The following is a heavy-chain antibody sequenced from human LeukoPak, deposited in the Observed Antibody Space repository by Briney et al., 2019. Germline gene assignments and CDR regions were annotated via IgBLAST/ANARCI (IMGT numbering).Heavy chain of an antibody. J-gene: IGHJ4*02. V-gene: IGHV3-30*03. Sequence: GRSLRLSCAASGFTFSSYGMHWVRQAPGKGLEWVAVISYDGSNKYYADSVKGRFTISRDNAKNSLYLQMNSLRAEDTAVYYCARDLTIFEDYWGQGTLVTVSS. CDR3: ARDLTIFEDY. CDR1: GFTFSSYG. CDR2: ISYDGSNK. D-gene: IGHD3-3*01.